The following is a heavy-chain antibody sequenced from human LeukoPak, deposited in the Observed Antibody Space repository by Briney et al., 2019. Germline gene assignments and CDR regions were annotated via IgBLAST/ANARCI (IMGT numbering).Heavy chain of an antibody. CDR3: ARRYSSSSGASDAFDI. D-gene: IGHD6-6*01. V-gene: IGHV5-51*01. CDR1: GYRFTSYW. CDR2: IYPGDSDT. Sequence: GESLRISCKGSGYRFTSYWIAWVRQMPGKGLEWMGIIYPGDSDTRCSPSFQGQVTISADKSISTAYLQWSSLKASDTAMYYCARRYSSSSGASDAFDIWGQGTMVTVSS. J-gene: IGHJ3*02.